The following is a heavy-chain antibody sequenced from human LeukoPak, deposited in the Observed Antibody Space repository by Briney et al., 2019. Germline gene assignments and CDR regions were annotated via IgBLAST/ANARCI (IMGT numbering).Heavy chain of an antibody. CDR1: GGSISSYY. V-gene: IGHV4-59*01. Sequence: SETLSLTCTVSGGSISSYYWGWIRQPPGKGLEWIGYIYYSGSTNFNPSLKSRVTISVDTSKNQFSLKLSSVTAADTAVYYCARDLSIPDAFDIWGQGTMVTVSS. D-gene: IGHD2/OR15-2a*01. CDR2: IYYSGST. J-gene: IGHJ3*02. CDR3: ARDLSIPDAFDI.